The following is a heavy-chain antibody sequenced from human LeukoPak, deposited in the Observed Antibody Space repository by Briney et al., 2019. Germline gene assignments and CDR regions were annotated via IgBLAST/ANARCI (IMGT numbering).Heavy chain of an antibody. J-gene: IGHJ4*02. V-gene: IGHV4-59*01. CDR3: ARARAIFGVVILDY. Sequence: SETLSLTCTVSGGSISSYYWSWIRQPPGKGLKWIGYIYYCGSTNYNPSLKSRVTISVDTSKNQFSLKLSSVTAADTAVYYCARARAIFGVVILDYWGQGTLVTVSS. CDR2: IYYCGST. D-gene: IGHD3-3*01. CDR1: GGSISSYY.